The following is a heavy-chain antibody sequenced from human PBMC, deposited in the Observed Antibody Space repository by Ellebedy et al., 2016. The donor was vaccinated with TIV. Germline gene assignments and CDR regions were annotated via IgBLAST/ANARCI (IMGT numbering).Heavy chain of an antibody. Sequence: ASVKVSXKASGYTFTSYDINWVRQATGQGLEWMGWINPNSGGTNYAQKFQGRVTMTRDTSISTAYMELSRLRSDDTAVYYCARGYSYGLFDYWGQGTLVTVSS. V-gene: IGHV1-2*02. CDR1: GYTFTSYD. CDR2: INPNSGGT. D-gene: IGHD5-18*01. CDR3: ARGYSYGLFDY. J-gene: IGHJ4*02.